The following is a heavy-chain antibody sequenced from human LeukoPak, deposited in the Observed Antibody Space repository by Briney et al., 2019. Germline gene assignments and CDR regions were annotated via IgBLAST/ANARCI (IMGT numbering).Heavy chain of an antibody. CDR1: GGSISSYY. Sequence: SETLSLTCTVSGGSISSYYWSWIRQPPGKGLEWIGYIYYSGSTNYNPSLKSRVTISVDTSKNQFSLKLSSVTAADTAVYYCARVYLQVAGTFDYRGQGTLVTVSS. CDR3: ARVYLQVAGTFDY. J-gene: IGHJ4*02. CDR2: IYYSGST. D-gene: IGHD6-19*01. V-gene: IGHV4-59*01.